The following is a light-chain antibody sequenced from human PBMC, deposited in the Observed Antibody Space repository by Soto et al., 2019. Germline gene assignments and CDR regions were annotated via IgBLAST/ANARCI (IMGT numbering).Light chain of an antibody. Sequence: EIVMTQSPATLAVSPGERATLSCRASQSVSSNLAWFLQKPGQAPRLLIYGASTGATGIPARFSGSGAGTEFTLTISSLQSEDFAVYYCQQYNNWPPRTTFGQGTKLEIK. V-gene: IGKV3D-15*01. J-gene: IGKJ2*01. CDR2: GAS. CDR3: QQYNNWPPRTT. CDR1: QSVSSN.